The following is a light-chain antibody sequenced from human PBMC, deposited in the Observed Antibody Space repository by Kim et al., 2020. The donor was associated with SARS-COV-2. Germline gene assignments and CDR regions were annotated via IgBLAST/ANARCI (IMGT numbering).Light chain of an antibody. V-gene: IGLV1-44*01. CDR2: SND. J-gene: IGLJ1*01. CDR3: AAWAVSLSTYV. CDR1: SSNTGSYV. Sequence: GQRVTISVSGSSSNTGSYVVIWYRQLPGTAPKLLIYSNDQRPSGVPDRFSGSKSGTSASLAISGLQSEDEADYYCAAWAVSLSTYVFGTGTKVTVL.